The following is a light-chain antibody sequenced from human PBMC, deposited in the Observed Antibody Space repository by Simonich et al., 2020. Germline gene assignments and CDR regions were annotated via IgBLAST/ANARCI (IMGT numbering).Light chain of an antibody. CDR3: SSYTSSSIVV. Sequence: QSALTQPASVSGAPGQSITISCTGTSSDVGGYNYVSWYPQHPGKAPKLMIYDVSKRPSGVSNRFSGSKSGNTASLNISGLQAEDEADYYCSSYTSSSIVVFGGGTKLTVL. J-gene: IGLJ2*01. CDR1: SSDVGGYNY. CDR2: DVS. V-gene: IGLV2-14*01.